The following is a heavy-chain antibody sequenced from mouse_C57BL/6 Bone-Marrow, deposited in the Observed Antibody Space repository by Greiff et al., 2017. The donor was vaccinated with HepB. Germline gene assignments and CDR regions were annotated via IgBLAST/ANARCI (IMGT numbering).Heavy chain of an antibody. CDR2: IDPENGDT. D-gene: IGHD2-5*01. J-gene: IGHJ4*01. CDR1: GFNIKDDY. V-gene: IGHV14-4*01. CDR3: TSKGSAYYSNYDAMDY. Sequence: EVQLQQSGAELVRPGASVKLSCTASGFNIKDDYMHWVKQRPEQGLEWIGWIDPENGDTEYASKFQGKATITADTSSNTAYLQLSSLTSEDTAVYYCTSKGSAYYSNYDAMDYWGQGTSVTVSS.